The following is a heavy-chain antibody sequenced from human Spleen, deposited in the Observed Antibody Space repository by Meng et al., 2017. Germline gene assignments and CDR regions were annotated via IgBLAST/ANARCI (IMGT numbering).Heavy chain of an antibody. CDR3: ASTGYCSGGSCRNWFDP. CDR2: INFSGGST. Sequence: QVRLVQAGAEMMMPVASVNVTCKPSGYTFTTYYMHWVRQAPGQGLEWMGIINFSGGSTSYAQNFQGRVTMTRDTSTSTVYMELSSLRCEDTAVYYCASTGYCSGGSCRNWFDPWGQGTLVTVSS. V-gene: IGHV1-46*01. CDR1: GYTFTTYY. D-gene: IGHD2-15*01. J-gene: IGHJ5*02.